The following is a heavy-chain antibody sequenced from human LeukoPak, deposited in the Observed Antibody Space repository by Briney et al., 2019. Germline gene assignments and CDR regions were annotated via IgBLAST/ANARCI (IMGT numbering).Heavy chain of an antibody. Sequence: PSETLSLTCTVSGDSISTYYWSWIRQSAGKGLEWIGRIHTSGSTNYNPSLKSRVTMSVDTSKTQFSLKVSSVTAADTGVYYCARDLGGDSSGYYSSRYFDYWGQGTLVTVSS. D-gene: IGHD3-22*01. CDR2: IHTSGST. CDR1: GDSISTYY. CDR3: ARDLGGDSSGYYSSRYFDY. V-gene: IGHV4-4*07. J-gene: IGHJ4*02.